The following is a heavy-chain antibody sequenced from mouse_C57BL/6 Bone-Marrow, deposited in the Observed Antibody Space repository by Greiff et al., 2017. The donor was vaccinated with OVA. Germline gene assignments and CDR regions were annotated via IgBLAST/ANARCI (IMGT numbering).Heavy chain of an antibody. CDR2: ISSGGSYT. Sequence: DVMLVESGGDLVKPGGSLKLSCAASGFTFSSYGMSWVRQTPDKRLEWVATISSGGSYTYYPDSVKGRFTISRDNAKNTLYLQMSSLKSEDTAMYYCASQILLITTVVAKDYWGQGTTLTVSS. V-gene: IGHV5-6*02. CDR1: GFTFSSYG. CDR3: ASQILLITTVVAKDY. J-gene: IGHJ2*01. D-gene: IGHD1-1*01.